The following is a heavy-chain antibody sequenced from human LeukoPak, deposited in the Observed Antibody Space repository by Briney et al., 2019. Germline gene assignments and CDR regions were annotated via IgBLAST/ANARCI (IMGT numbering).Heavy chain of an antibody. J-gene: IGHJ4*02. D-gene: IGHD4-17*01. CDR1: GFTFSTYW. CDR3: ARDPDYGDPGPFWDY. CDR2: INQDGSGR. Sequence: PGGSLRLSCVASGFTFSTYWMSWVRQAPGKGLEWVANINQDGSGRYHVDSVKGRITISRDNARNSLYLQTNSLRAEDTAVYYCARDPDYGDPGPFWDYWGQGTLVTVSS. V-gene: IGHV3-7*01.